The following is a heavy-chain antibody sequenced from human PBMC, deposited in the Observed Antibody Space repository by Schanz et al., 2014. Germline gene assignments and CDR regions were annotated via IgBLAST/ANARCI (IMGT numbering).Heavy chain of an antibody. J-gene: IGHJ4*02. D-gene: IGHD3-10*01. V-gene: IGHV3-23*01. CDR3: AKDQGSYGSGSYSYFDY. CDR1: GFTFSNHA. CDR2: IGGSGDST. Sequence: EVHLLESGGGLVQPGGSLRLSCAASGFTFSNHALSWVRQAPGKGLEWVSGIGGSGDSTHYADSVKGRFTISRDNSKNTLYLQMNSLRAKDTAVYYCAKDQGSYGSGSYSYFDYWGQGTLATVSS.